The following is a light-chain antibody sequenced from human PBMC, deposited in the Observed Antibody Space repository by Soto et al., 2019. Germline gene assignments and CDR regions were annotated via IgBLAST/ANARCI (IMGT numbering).Light chain of an antibody. J-gene: IGKJ4*01. CDR2: HTS. Sequence: EIVMTQSPATLSVSPGESATLSCRASQSISDNLAWYQQKPGLAPRLLIYHTSTRATGVPARLSGSVSGTGFSLTISSLQSEDFAVYYCQRYDNWPLTVGWGTKVDIK. CDR1: QSISDN. V-gene: IGKV3-15*01. CDR3: QRYDNWPLT.